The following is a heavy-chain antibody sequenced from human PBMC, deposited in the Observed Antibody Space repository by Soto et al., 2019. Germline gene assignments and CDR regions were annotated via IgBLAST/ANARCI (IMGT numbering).Heavy chain of an antibody. CDR1: GSSISRYY. V-gene: IGHV4-59*08. D-gene: IGHD4-17*01. Sequence: SETLSLTCSVSGSSISRYYWSWIRQPPGKGLEWIGYISYSGSANYNPSLKSRVTISADTSKNQFSLKLISVTAADTAAYFCARHYSGDPFDYWGQGTLVTVSS. CDR3: ARHYSGDPFDY. CDR2: ISYSGSA. J-gene: IGHJ4*02.